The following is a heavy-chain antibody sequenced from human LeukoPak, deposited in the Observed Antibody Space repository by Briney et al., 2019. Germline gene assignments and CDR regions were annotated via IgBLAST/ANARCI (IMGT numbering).Heavy chain of an antibody. CDR2: ITDSGAST. V-gene: IGHV3-23*01. CDR3: AKTMGRIDVDY. D-gene: IGHD2-15*01. J-gene: IGHJ4*02. Sequence: PGGSLRLSCAASGFSFSTFAMSWARQAPGKGLEWVSTITDSGASTYYADSVKGRFTISRDNSKNTMYLQMDSLTAEDTAVYYCAKTMGRIDVDYWGQGTLITVSS. CDR1: GFSFSTFA.